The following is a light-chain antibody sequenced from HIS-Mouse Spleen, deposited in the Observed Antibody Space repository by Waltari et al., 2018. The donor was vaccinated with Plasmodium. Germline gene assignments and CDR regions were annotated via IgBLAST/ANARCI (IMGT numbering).Light chain of an antibody. CDR2: EGS. Sequence: QSALTQPASVSGSPGQSITNSCTGTSSDVGSYNLLPWYQQHPGKAPKLMIYEGSKRPSGVSNRFSGSKSGNTASLTISGLQAEDEADYYCCSYAGSSTYVFGTGTKVTVL. J-gene: IGLJ1*01. CDR1: SSDVGSYNL. CDR3: CSYAGSSTYV. V-gene: IGLV2-23*01.